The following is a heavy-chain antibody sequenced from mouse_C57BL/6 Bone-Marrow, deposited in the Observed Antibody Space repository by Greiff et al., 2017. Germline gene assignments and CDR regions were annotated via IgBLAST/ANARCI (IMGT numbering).Heavy chain of an antibody. V-gene: IGHV1-81*01. Sequence: VQLQQSGAELARPGASVKLSCKASGYTFTSYGISWVKQRTGQGLEWIGEISPRSGNTYYNEKFKGKATLTADKSSSTAYMELRSLTSEEAAVYFCAPANWDPWDYWGQGTTLTVSS. J-gene: IGHJ2*01. CDR1: GYTFTSYG. CDR3: APANWDPWDY. CDR2: ISPRSGNT. D-gene: IGHD4-1*01.